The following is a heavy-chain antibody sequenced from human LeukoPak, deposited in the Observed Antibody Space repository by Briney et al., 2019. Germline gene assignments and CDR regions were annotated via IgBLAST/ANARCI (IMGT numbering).Heavy chain of an antibody. J-gene: IGHJ1*01. Sequence: GGSLRLSFVASGFRFRNYWMAWIRHAPGRGLEWVANINEDGNEKYYLDSVRGRFIVSRDNARNSLFLQMNSLRGEDTGVYYCVRELVVGPAEYFQSWGQGTLVAVSS. D-gene: IGHD1-26*01. CDR3: VRELVVGPAEYFQS. V-gene: IGHV3-7*01. CDR2: INEDGNEK. CDR1: GFRFRNYW.